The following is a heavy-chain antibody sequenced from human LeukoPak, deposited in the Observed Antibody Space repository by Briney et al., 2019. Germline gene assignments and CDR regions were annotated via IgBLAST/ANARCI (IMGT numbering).Heavy chain of an antibody. V-gene: IGHV4-34*01. CDR2: INHSGST. J-gene: IGHJ6*03. D-gene: IGHD3-16*01. CDR3: ARGFGVFYYYYYYMDV. Sequence: SETLSLTCAVYGGSFSGYYWSWIRQPPGKGLEWIGEINHSGSTNYNPSLKSRVTISVDTSKNQFSLKLSSVTAADTAVYYCARGFGVFYYYYYYMDVWGKGTTVTASS. CDR1: GGSFSGYY.